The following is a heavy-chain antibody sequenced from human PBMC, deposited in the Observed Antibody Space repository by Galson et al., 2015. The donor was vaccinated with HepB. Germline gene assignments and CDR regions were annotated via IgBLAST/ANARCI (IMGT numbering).Heavy chain of an antibody. CDR2: ISTSRSYT. V-gene: IGHV3-21*01. CDR3: ARERNAATSDY. Sequence: SLRLSCAASGFTFSNYSMNWVRQAPGKGLEWVSSISTSRSYTKYADSVKGRFTISRDNAKNSLYLQMNSLRAEDTAVYYCARERNAATSDYWGQGTLVTVSS. D-gene: IGHD5-24*01. CDR1: GFTFSNYS. J-gene: IGHJ4*02.